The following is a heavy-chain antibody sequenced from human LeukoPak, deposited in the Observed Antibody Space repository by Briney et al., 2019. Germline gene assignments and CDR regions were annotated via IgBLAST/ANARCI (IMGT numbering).Heavy chain of an antibody. CDR1: GFTFSSYE. J-gene: IGHJ4*02. CDR3: ASSGYDSLGVDY. CDR2: ISSSSSYI. D-gene: IGHD5-12*01. V-gene: IGHV3-21*01. Sequence: GGSLRLSCAASGFTFSSYEMNWVRQAPGKGLEWVSSISSSSSYIYYADSVKGRFTISRDNAKNSLYLQMNSLRAEDTAVYYCASSGYDSLGVDYWGQGTLVTVSS.